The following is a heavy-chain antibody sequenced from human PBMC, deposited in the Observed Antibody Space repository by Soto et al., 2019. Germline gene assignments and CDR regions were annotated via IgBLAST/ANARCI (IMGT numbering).Heavy chain of an antibody. CDR1: GFTFSGYY. CDR2: IKQDGSEK. Sequence: GGSLRLSCAASGFTFSGYYMTWVRQSPGRGLEWVGKIKQDGSEKCYVDSLKGRFSISRDNAKKSLYLQMNSLRVEDTAVYYCARGRSDDYFDYWGQGTLVTVSS. D-gene: IGHD2-15*01. J-gene: IGHJ4*02. CDR3: ARGRSDDYFDY. V-gene: IGHV3-7*01.